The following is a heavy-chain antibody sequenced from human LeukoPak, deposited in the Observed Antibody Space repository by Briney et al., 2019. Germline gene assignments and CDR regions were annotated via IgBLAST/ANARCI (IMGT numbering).Heavy chain of an antibody. J-gene: IGHJ3*02. D-gene: IGHD4-23*01. Sequence: SETLSLTCTVSGGSISSYSWSWIRQPPGKGLEWIGYIYHSGSTYYNPSLKSRVTISVDRSKNQFSLKLSSVTAADTAVYYCARATVDDAFDIWGQGTMVTVSS. V-gene: IGHV4-30-2*01. CDR1: GGSISSYS. CDR3: ARATVDDAFDI. CDR2: IYHSGST.